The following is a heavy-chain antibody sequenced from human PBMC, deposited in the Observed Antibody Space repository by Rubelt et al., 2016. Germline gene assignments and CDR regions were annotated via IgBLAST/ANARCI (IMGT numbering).Heavy chain of an antibody. J-gene: IGHJ4*02. CDR3: ARAPPRRYCSGGSCYSHFDY. CDR2: INHSGST. Sequence: GKGLEWIGEINHSGSTNYNPSLKSRVTISVDTSKNQFSLKLSSVTAADTAVYYCARAPPRRYCSGGSCYSHFDYWGQGTLVTVSS. D-gene: IGHD2-15*01. V-gene: IGHV4-34*01.